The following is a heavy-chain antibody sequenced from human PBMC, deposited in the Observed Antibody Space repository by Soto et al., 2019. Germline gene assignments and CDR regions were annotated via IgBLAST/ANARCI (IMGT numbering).Heavy chain of an antibody. CDR1: GGTFYSHS. CDR2: ISADNGNT. J-gene: IGHJ6*02. CDR3: ARCIQQDYYYGMDV. Sequence: ASVKVSCKASGGTFYSHSISWVRQAPGQGLEWMGRISADNGNTKYAQKFRGRVTMATDTSTSTVYMELRNLRSDDTAVYYCARCIQQDYYYGMDVWGQGTTVTVSS. V-gene: IGHV1-18*01. D-gene: IGHD5-18*01.